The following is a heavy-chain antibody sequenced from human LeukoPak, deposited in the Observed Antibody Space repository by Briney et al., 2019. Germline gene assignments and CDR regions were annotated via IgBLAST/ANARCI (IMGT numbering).Heavy chain of an antibody. CDR3: ARAVYYGSGTYVP. D-gene: IGHD3-10*01. CDR1: GFTFSSYW. J-gene: IGHJ5*02. V-gene: IGHV3-74*01. CDR2: ININGSST. Sequence: GGSLRLSCAASGFTFSSYWMHWVRQAPGKGLVWVSRININGSSTNYADSVKGRFTISRDNAKNTLYLQMNSLRAEDTAVYYCARAVYYGSGTYVPWGQGTLVTVSS.